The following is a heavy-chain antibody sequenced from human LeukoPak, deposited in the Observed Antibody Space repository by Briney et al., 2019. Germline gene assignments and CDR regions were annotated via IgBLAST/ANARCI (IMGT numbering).Heavy chain of an antibody. CDR1: GGSISSYY. J-gene: IGHJ5*02. CDR2: IYYSGST. D-gene: IGHD2-2*01. Sequence: SETLSLTCTVSGGSISSYYWSWIRQPPGKGLGWIGYIYYSGSTYYNPSLKSRVTISVDTSKNQFSLKLSSVTAADTAVYYCARVMSSRRFDPWGQGTLVTVSS. V-gene: IGHV4-59*06. CDR3: ARVMSSRRFDP.